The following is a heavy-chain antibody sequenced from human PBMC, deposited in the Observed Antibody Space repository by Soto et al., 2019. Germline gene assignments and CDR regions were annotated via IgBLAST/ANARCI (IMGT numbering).Heavy chain of an antibody. CDR3: AKARAVRLEVCDS. Sequence: ASVKVSCKASGYTFSGYYIHWVRQAPGQGLEWMGWINPNSGDTNYAQKFQGRVTMTRGTSITTAYMELSRLRSDDTAVYYCAKARAVRLEVCDSWGQGALVTVS. J-gene: IGHJ4*02. V-gene: IGHV1-2*02. D-gene: IGHD6-19*01. CDR2: INPNSGDT. CDR1: GYTFSGYY.